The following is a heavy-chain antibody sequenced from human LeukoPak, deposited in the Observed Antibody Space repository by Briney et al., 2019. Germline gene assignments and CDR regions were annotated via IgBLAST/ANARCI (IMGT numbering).Heavy chain of an antibody. Sequence: SETLSLTCSVSVGSISGYYWSWIRLPPGKGLEWIGYIHASGSTHYNSSLKSRVTILLDTSKNQFSLEVISLTAADTAVYYCARRFFDQDFFDHWGQGTLVTVSS. CDR2: IHASGST. J-gene: IGHJ4*02. CDR1: VGSISGYY. D-gene: IGHD3-9*01. CDR3: ARRFFDQDFFDH. V-gene: IGHV4-4*09.